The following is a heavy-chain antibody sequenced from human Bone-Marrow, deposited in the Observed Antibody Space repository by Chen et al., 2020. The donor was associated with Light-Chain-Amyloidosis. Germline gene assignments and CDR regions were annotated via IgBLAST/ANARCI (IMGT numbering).Heavy chain of an antibody. D-gene: IGHD6-6*01. Sequence: QVQLQQWGAGLLKPSETLSLTCAVYGGSFSGYYWSWIRQPPGKGLEWIGEINHSGSTNYNPSLKSRVTISVDTSKNQFSLKLSSVTAADTAVYYCARDTDDSSSGTFDYWGQGTLVTVSS. J-gene: IGHJ4*02. CDR1: GGSFSGYY. CDR2: INHSGST. V-gene: IGHV4-34*01. CDR3: ARDTDDSSSGTFDY.